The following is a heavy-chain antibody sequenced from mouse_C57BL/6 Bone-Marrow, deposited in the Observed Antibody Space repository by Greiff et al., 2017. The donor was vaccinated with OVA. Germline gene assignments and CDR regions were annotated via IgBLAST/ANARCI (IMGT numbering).Heavy chain of an antibody. CDR1: GFTFSSYA. CDR2: ISSGGDYI. Sequence: EVKLVESGEGLVKPGGSLKLSCAASGFTFSSYAMSWVRQTPEKRLEWVAYISSGGDYIYYADTVKGRFTISRDNARNTLYLQMSSLKSEDTAMYYCTRDRNYYGNYGYFDVWGTGTTVTVSS. V-gene: IGHV5-9-1*02. D-gene: IGHD2-1*01. J-gene: IGHJ1*03. CDR3: TRDRNYYGNYGYFDV.